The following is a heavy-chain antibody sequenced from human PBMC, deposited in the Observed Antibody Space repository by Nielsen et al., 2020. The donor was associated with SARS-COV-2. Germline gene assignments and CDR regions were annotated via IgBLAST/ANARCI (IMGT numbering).Heavy chain of an antibody. CDR2: ISYDGSNK. CDR3: AKALSGIAAAGVDY. J-gene: IGHJ4*02. D-gene: IGHD6-13*01. CDR1: GFTFSSYA. V-gene: IGHV3-30-3*01. Sequence: GESLKISCAASGFTFSSYAMHWVRQAPGKGLEWVAVISYDGSNKYYADSVKGRFTISRDNSKNTLYLQMNSLRAEDTAVYYCAKALSGIAAAGVDYWGQGTLVTVSS.